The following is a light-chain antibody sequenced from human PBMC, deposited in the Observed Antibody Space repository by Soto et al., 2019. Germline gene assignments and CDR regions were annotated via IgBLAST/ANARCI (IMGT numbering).Light chain of an antibody. CDR2: AAS. J-gene: IGKJ4*01. V-gene: IGKV1-9*01. Sequence: DIQLTQSPSFLSASVGDRVTITCRTSQDISSYLAWYQQKPGKAPQLLISAASTLQSGVPSRLSGSGSGTEVTLPISSLQPEDFATYYCQQLKSYPLSFGGGTKVEI. CDR1: QDISSY. CDR3: QQLKSYPLS.